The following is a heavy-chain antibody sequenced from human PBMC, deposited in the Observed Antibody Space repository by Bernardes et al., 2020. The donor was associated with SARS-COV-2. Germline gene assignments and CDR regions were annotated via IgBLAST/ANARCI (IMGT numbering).Heavy chain of an antibody. CDR2: IWSDGTNK. J-gene: IGHJ6*02. CDR3: ARDAYYYNRSGYYWGKYDYYGMDV. Sequence: GGSLRLSCAASGFTFSSYGMHWVRPAPGNGLEWVAFIWSDGTNKPYPASVTGRFAISRDNSKNTLYLQMNSLSAEDTAVYYCARDAYYYNRSGYYWGKYDYYGMDVWGQGTTVTVSS. CDR1: GFTFSSYG. V-gene: IGHV3-33*01. D-gene: IGHD3-22*01.